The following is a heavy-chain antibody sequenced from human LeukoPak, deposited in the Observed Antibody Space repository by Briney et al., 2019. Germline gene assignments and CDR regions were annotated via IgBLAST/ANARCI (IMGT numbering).Heavy chain of an antibody. J-gene: IGHJ4*02. Sequence: SGTLSLTCGVSGGSVINTNWWTWVRQPPGKGLEWIGEVHLDGRTNYNPSLESRLTMSVDVSENQVSLKLTSVTATDTAVYYCAREGGFYRPLDYSGQGTLVTVSS. D-gene: IGHD3-3*01. CDR3: AREGGFYRPLDY. V-gene: IGHV4-4*02. CDR2: VHLDGRT. CDR1: GGSVINTNW.